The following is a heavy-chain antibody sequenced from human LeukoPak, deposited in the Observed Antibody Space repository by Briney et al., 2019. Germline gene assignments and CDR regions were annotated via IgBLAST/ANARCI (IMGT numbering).Heavy chain of an antibody. J-gene: IGHJ4*02. CDR3: ARNGITIFGVVTDY. CDR2: INHSGST. CDR1: GGSFSGYY. D-gene: IGHD3-3*01. V-gene: IGHV4-34*01. Sequence: TSETLSLTCGVYGGSFSGYYWTWIRQPPGKGLEWIAEINHSGSTNYNPSLKSRVTISLDTSKNQFSLKLSSVTAADTAVYYCARNGITIFGVVTDYWGQGTLVTVSS.